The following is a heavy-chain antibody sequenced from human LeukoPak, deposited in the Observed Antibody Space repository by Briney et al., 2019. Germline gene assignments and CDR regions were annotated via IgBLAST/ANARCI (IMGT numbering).Heavy chain of an antibody. V-gene: IGHV3-21*01. CDR3: ARSSSGSYYNGFDY. J-gene: IGHJ4*02. D-gene: IGHD3-10*01. CDR1: GFTFSSYS. CDR2: ISSSSSYI. Sequence: PGGSLRLSCAASGFTFSSYSMNWVRQAPGKGLEWVSSISSSSSYIYYADSVKGRFTISRDNAKNSLYLQMSSLRAEDTAVYYCARSSSGSYYNGFDYWGQGTLVTVSS.